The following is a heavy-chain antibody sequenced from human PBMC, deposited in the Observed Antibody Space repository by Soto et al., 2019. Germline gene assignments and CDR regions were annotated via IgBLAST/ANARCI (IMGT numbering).Heavy chain of an antibody. D-gene: IGHD4-17*01. Sequence: QVQLVQSGAEVKKPGASVKVSCKASGYTFTSYGISWVRQAPGQGLEWMGWISAYNGNTNYAQKLQGRVTMTTDTSTSTASMERRSLRSDYTAVYYCARVKLRDYGDYVDAFDIWGQWIMVTVSS. J-gene: IGHJ3*02. CDR2: ISAYNGNT. V-gene: IGHV1-18*01. CDR1: GYTFTSYG. CDR3: ARVKLRDYGDYVDAFDI.